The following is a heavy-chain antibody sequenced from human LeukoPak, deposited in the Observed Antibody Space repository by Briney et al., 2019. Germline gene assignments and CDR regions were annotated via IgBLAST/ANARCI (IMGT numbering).Heavy chain of an antibody. CDR2: ISSSSSYI. CDR1: GFTFSSYS. J-gene: IGHJ4*02. V-gene: IGHV3-21*01. CDR3: ARWSIAAAEEDY. Sequence: GGSLRLSCAASGFTFSSYSMNWVRQAPGKGLEWVSSISSSSSYIYYADSVKGRFTISRDNAKNSLYLQMNSLRAEDTAVYYCARWSIAAAEEDYWGQGTLVTVSS. D-gene: IGHD6-13*01.